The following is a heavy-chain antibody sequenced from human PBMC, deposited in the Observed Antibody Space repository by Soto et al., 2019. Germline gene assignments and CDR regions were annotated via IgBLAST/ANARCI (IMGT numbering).Heavy chain of an antibody. D-gene: IGHD2-15*01. Sequence: QLQLQESGPGLVKPSETLSLTCTVSGGSISSSNYYWGWIRQPPGKGLGRIGGIDYSVSTYYNPSLKSRVTISVDTSKSQFSLKLSSVTAADTAVYYCATQEVGGSYVYTFDPWGQGTLVTVSS. J-gene: IGHJ5*02. CDR1: GGSISSSNYY. V-gene: IGHV4-39*01. CDR3: ATQEVGGSYVYTFDP. CDR2: IDYSVST.